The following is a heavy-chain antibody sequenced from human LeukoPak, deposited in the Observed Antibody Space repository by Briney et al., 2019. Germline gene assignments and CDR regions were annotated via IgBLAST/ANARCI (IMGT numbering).Heavy chain of an antibody. D-gene: IGHD3-22*01. J-gene: IGHJ6*03. Sequence: SETLSLTCTVSGGSISSYYLSWIRQPAGKGLEWIGRIYSSGTNYNPSLKSRVTISVDTSKNQFSLKLSSVTAADTAVYYCARAGVDYYDSSAVLRTYYYYMDVWGKGTTVTISS. CDR2: IYSSGT. CDR3: ARAGVDYYDSSAVLRTYYYYMDV. V-gene: IGHV4-4*07. CDR1: GGSISSYY.